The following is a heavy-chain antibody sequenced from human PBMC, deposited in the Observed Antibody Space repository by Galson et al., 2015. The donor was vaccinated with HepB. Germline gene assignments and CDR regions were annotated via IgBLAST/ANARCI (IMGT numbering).Heavy chain of an antibody. Sequence: SLRLSCAASGFTFSSYWMHWVRQVPGKGLVWVSDINIDGTTTNYADSVKGRFTISRDNAKNTLYLQMNSLRAEDTAVYYCVTFYYYDRRDAFDIWGQGTMVIVSS. V-gene: IGHV3-74*01. J-gene: IGHJ3*02. D-gene: IGHD3-22*01. CDR3: VTFYYYDRRDAFDI. CDR1: GFTFSSYW. CDR2: INIDGTTT.